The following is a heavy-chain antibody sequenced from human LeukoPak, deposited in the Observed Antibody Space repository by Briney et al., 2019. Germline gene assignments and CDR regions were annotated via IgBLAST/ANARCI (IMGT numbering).Heavy chain of an antibody. CDR3: ARAAPFRVAASHFEY. CDR1: GGSVSSGSYY. CDR2: IYYSGST. Sequence: PSETLSLTCTVSGGSVSSGSYYWSWIRQPPGTGLEWIGYIYYSGSTNYNPSLKSRVTISVDTSKNQFSLKLSSVTAADTAVYYCARAAPFRVAASHFEYWGQGTLVTVSS. D-gene: IGHD6-19*01. V-gene: IGHV4-61*01. J-gene: IGHJ4*02.